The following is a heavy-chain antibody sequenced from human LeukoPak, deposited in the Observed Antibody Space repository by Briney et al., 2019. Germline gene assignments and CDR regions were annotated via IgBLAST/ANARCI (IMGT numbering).Heavy chain of an antibody. CDR3: ATTLEMATTRQDY. Sequence: SETLSLTCIVSGGSISSGSYYWSWIRQPAGKGLEWIGRIYTSGSTNYNPSLKSRVTISVDTSKNQFSLKLSSVTAADTAVYYCATTLEMATTRQDYWGQGTLVTVPS. V-gene: IGHV4-61*02. J-gene: IGHJ4*02. CDR2: IYTSGST. CDR1: GGSISSGSYY. D-gene: IGHD5-24*01.